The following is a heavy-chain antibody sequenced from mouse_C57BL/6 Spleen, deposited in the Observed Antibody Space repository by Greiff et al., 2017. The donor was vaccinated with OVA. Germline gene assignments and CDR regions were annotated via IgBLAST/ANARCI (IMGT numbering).Heavy chain of an antibody. CDR1: GFTFSSYA. CDR3: TRVADGYYADYFDY. Sequence: DVKLQESGEGLVKPGGSLKLSCAASGFTFSSYAMSWVRQTPEKRLEWVAYISSGGDYIYYADTVKGRFTISRDNARNTLYLQMSSLKSEDTAMYYCTRVADGYYADYFDYWGQGTTLTVSS. V-gene: IGHV5-9-1*02. J-gene: IGHJ2*01. CDR2: ISSGGDYI. D-gene: IGHD2-3*01.